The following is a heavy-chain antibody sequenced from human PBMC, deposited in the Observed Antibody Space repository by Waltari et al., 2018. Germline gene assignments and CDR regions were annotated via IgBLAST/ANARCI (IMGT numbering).Heavy chain of an antibody. Sequence: QVQLVESGGGVVQPGRSLRLSCAASGFTFSSYGMHWVRQAPGQGLEWGAVISYDGSNKYYADSVKGRFTISRDNSKNTLYLQMNSLRAEDTALYYCAKKPAPSSSWYRDYGMDVWGQGTTVTVSS. CDR3: AKKPAPSSSWYRDYGMDV. CDR1: GFTFSSYG. D-gene: IGHD6-13*01. J-gene: IGHJ6*02. V-gene: IGHV3-30*18. CDR2: ISYDGSNK.